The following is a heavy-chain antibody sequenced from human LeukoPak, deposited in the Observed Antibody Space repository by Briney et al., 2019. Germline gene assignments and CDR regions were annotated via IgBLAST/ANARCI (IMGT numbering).Heavy chain of an antibody. CDR3: ARVSAASFEL. D-gene: IGHD5/OR15-5a*01. CDR1: GFSISSAFY. J-gene: IGHJ5*02. CDR2: IYHSGGT. Sequence: SETLSLTCAVSGFSISSAFYWGWIRQPPGKGLEWIGHIYHSGGTHYNPSLKSRVTISLDTSKNHFSLKLSSVTAADTAMYFCARVSAASFELWGQGTLVTVSS. V-gene: IGHV4-38-2*01.